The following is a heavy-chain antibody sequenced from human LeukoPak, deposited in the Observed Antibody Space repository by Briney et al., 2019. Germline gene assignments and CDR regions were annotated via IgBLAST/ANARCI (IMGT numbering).Heavy chain of an antibody. J-gene: IGHJ3*02. CDR2: FDPEDGET. Sequence: ASVKVSCKVSGYTLTELSMHWVRQAPGKGLEWMGGFDPEDGETIYAQKFQGRVTMTEDTSTDTAYMELSSLRSEDTAVYYCATDLGIFGVVRPDAFDIWGQGTMVTVSS. CDR1: GYTLTELS. D-gene: IGHD3-3*01. V-gene: IGHV1-24*01. CDR3: ATDLGIFGVVRPDAFDI.